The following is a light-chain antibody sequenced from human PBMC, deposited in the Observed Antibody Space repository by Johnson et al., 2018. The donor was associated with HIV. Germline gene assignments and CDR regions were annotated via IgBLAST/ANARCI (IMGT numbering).Light chain of an antibody. Sequence: QAVLTQPPSMSAAPGQKVTISCSGSSSNIGNNYVSWYQQLPGTAPKLLIYDNDKRPSGIPDRFSASKSDTSATLGITGLQTGDEANYYCGTWDGGLSIYVFGTVTEFTVL. V-gene: IGLV1-51*01. CDR3: GTWDGGLSIYV. CDR2: DND. CDR1: SSNIGNNY. J-gene: IGLJ1*01.